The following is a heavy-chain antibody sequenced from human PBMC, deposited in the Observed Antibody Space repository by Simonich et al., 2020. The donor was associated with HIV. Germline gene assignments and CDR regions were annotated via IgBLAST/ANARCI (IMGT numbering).Heavy chain of an antibody. J-gene: IGHJ4*02. D-gene: IGHD2-2*01. CDR3: ARGFYQRLYYFDY. CDR1: GGSFSGYY. V-gene: IGHV4-34*01. CDR2: INHSGSI. Sequence: QVQLQQWGAGLLKPSETLSLTCAVYGGSFSGYYWSWIRPPPGKGLEWIGEINHSGSINYNPSLKSRVTISVDTSKNQFSLKLSSVTAADTAVYYCARGFYQRLYYFDYWGQGTLVTVSS.